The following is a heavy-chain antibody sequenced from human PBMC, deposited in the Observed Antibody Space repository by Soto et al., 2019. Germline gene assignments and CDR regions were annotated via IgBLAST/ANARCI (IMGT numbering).Heavy chain of an antibody. CDR2: ISGSGGST. J-gene: IGHJ4*02. CDR1: GSTFSSYA. Sequence: VGSLRLSCAAAGSTFSSYAMSWVRQAPGKGLEWVSAISGSGGSTYYADSVKGRFTISRDNSKNTLYLQMNSLRAEDTAVYYCAKGGARVLAVRFDCWGQGTLVTVSS. V-gene: IGHV3-23*01. D-gene: IGHD3-10*01. CDR3: AKGGARVLAVRFDC.